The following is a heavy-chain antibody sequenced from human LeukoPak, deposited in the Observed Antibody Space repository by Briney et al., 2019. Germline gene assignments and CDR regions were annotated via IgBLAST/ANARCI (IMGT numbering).Heavy chain of an antibody. CDR3: ARDGTIVDTAMVTIYYGMDV. V-gene: IGHV1-69*13. J-gene: IGHJ6*02. D-gene: IGHD5-18*01. Sequence: GASVKVSCKASGGTFSSYAISWVRQAPGQGLEWMGGIIPIFGTANYAQKFQGRVTITADESTSTAYMELSSLSSEDTAVYYCARDGTIVDTAMVTIYYGMDVWGQGTTVTVSS. CDR2: IIPIFGTA. CDR1: GGTFSSYA.